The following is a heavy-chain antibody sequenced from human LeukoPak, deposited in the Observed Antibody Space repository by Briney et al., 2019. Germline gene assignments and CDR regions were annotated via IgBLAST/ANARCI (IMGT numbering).Heavy chain of an antibody. J-gene: IGHJ4*02. CDR2: INVDGSGA. D-gene: IGHD6-19*01. V-gene: IGHV3-74*01. Sequence: AGGSLRLSCAASGFTFSTYWMHWVRQAPGKGLVWVSHINVDGSGASYADSVKGRFTISRDNAKNTLYLNMNSLRAEHTAVYYCARATRIYSSGWYHSFDYWGQGTLVTVSS. CDR1: GFTFSTYW. CDR3: ARATRIYSSGWYHSFDY.